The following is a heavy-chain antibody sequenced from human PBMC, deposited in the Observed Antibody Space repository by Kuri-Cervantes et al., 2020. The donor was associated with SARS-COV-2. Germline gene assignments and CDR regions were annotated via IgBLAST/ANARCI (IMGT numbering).Heavy chain of an antibody. J-gene: IGHJ5*02. CDR3: ARVPYYYDSSGQKFDP. D-gene: IGHD3-22*01. CDR2: ISPNSGGT. Sequence: ASVKVSCKASGYTFTSYGISWVRQAPGQGLEWMGWISPNSGGTNYAQKFQGWVTMTRDTSISTAYMELSRLRSDDTAVYYCARVPYYYDSSGQKFDPWGQGTLVTVSS. CDR1: GYTFTSYG. V-gene: IGHV1-2*04.